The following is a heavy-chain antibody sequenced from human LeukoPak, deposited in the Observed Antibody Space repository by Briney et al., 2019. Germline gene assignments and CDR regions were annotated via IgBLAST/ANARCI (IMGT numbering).Heavy chain of an antibody. J-gene: IGHJ5*02. Sequence: ASVKVSCKASGYTFTGYYMHWVRQAPAQGLEWMGWINPNSGGTNYAQKFQGRVTMTRDMSTSTVYMELISLRSEDTAVYYCARVRFYCSGGSCTSGNNWFDPWGQGTLVTVSS. CDR2: INPNSGGT. CDR1: GYTFTGYY. D-gene: IGHD2-15*01. V-gene: IGHV1-2*02. CDR3: ARVRFYCSGGSCTSGNNWFDP.